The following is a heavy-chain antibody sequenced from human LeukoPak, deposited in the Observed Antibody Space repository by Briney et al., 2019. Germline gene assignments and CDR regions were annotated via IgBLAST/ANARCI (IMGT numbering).Heavy chain of an antibody. D-gene: IGHD2-15*01. CDR1: GGSSSGYY. CDR2: VYNSEYT. V-gene: IGHV4-59*08. CDR3: ARNLGSGYSYLLDY. Sequence: SETLSLTCTVTGGSSSGYYWSWIRQPPGKGLEWIGYVYNSEYTSYNPSLRSRVSISFDTSENQFSLSLTSVTAADTAVYYCARNLGSGYSYLLDYWGQGTLVTVSS. J-gene: IGHJ4*02.